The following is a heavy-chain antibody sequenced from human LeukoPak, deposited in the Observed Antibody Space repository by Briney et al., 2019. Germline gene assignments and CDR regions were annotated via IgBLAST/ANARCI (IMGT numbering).Heavy chain of an antibody. J-gene: IGHJ4*02. V-gene: IGHV3-7*01. D-gene: IGHD3-10*01. Sequence: PGGSLRLSCAASGFTFSSYWMSWVRQAPGKGLEWVANIKQDGSEKYYVDSVKGRFTISRDNAKNSLYLQMNSLRAEDTAVYYCARGASMVRGVIFYWGQGTLVTVSS. CDR1: GFTFSSYW. CDR2: IKQDGSEK. CDR3: ARGASMVRGVIFY.